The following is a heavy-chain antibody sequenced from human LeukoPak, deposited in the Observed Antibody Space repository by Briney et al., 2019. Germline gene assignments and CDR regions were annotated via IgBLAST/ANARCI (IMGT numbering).Heavy chain of an antibody. CDR2: INPNSGGT. D-gene: IGHD2-2*02. CDR1: GYTFTGYY. V-gene: IGHV1-2*02. CDR3: ARVGGYCSSTSCYTDWFDP. J-gene: IGHJ5*02. Sequence: ASVKVSCKASGYTFTGYYMHWVRQAPGQGLEWMGWINPNSGGTNYAQKFQGRVTMTRDTSTSTAYMELRSLRSDDTAVYYCARVGGYCSSTSCYTDWFDPWGQGTLVTVSS.